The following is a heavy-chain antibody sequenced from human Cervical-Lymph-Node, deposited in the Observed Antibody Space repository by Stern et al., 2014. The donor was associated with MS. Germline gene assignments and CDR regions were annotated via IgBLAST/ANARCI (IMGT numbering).Heavy chain of an antibody. V-gene: IGHV4-61*01. CDR3: ARDRLDSSHPLDY. CDR1: GGSVSSGSYY. D-gene: IGHD3-22*01. J-gene: IGHJ4*02. Sequence: QVQLVESGPGLVKPSETLSLTCTVSGGSVSSGSYYWGWIRQPPGKGLEWIGYIYYSGSTYYHPSLKSRVTISVDTSKNQFALKLSSVTAADTAVYYCARDRLDSSHPLDYWGQGTLVTVSS. CDR2: IYYSGST.